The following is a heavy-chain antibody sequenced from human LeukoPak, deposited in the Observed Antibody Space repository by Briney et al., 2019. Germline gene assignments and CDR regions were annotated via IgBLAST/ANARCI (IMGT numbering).Heavy chain of an antibody. V-gene: IGHV1-69*13. J-gene: IGHJ6*03. CDR1: GGTFSSYA. Sequence: ASVKVSCKASGGTFSSYAISWVRQAPGQGLEWMGGIIPIFGTANYAQKFQGRVTITADESTSTAYMELSSLRSEDTAVYYCASVNYYDSSGYYFNYYYYYYMDVWGKGTTVTVSS. D-gene: IGHD3-22*01. CDR2: IIPIFGTA. CDR3: ASVNYYDSSGYYFNYYYYYYMDV.